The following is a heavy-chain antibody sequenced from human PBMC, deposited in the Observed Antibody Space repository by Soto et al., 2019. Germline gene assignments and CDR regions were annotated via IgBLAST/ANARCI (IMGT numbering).Heavy chain of an antibody. Sequence: SLRLSCAASGFTFSNYGMPWVRQAPGKGLEWVALISYDGSNKYYTDSVKGRFTISRDNTKNTLYLQMNSLRAEDSAVYYCAKDLHSSGWAAYNFDYWGQGTLVTVSS. CDR1: GFTFSNYG. D-gene: IGHD6-25*01. V-gene: IGHV3-30*18. CDR3: AKDLHSSGWAAYNFDY. CDR2: ISYDGSNK. J-gene: IGHJ4*02.